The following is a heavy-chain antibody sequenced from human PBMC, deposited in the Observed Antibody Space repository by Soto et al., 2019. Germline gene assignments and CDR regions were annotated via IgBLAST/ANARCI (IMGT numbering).Heavy chain of an antibody. CDR3: ARGSGQWQGYFDY. D-gene: IGHD6-19*01. CDR2: IIPIFGTA. V-gene: IGHV1-69*13. J-gene: IGHJ4*02. Sequence: SVEVSCKXSGGTFSSYAISWVRQAPGQGLEWMGGIIPIFGTANYAQKFQGRVTITADESTSTAYMELSSLRSEDTAVYYCARGSGQWQGYFDYWGQGTLVTVSS. CDR1: GGTFSSYA.